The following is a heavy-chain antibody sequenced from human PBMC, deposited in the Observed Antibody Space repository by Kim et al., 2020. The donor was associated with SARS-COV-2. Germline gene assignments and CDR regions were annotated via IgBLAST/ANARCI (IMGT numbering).Heavy chain of an antibody. V-gene: IGHV3-74*01. J-gene: IGHJ5*02. CDR2: IKSDGSRT. CDR1: GFTFSNYW. CDR3: ARGTRDYGELSWFGP. Sequence: GGSLRLSCAASGFTFSNYWMHWVRQVPGKGLVWVCRIKSDGSRTIYADSVKGRFTVSRDNAKNTLYLQMNSLRAEDTALYYCARGTRDYGELSWFGPWGQGTLVTVSS. D-gene: IGHD3-10*01.